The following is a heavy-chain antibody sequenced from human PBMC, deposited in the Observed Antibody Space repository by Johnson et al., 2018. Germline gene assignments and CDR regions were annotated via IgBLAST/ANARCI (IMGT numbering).Heavy chain of an antibody. D-gene: IGHD2-2*01. J-gene: IGHJ6*03. Sequence: VQLQESGGGLVQPGGSLRLSCAASGFTFSSYWMHWVRQAPGKGLVWVSGINSDGSSTSYADSVKGRFTISRDKAKNTLYLQMNSLRAEDTAVYYFARGGYCSSTSCVGSYYYYMDVWGKGTTVTVSS. CDR3: ARGGYCSSTSCVGSYYYYMDV. CDR1: GFTFSSYW. V-gene: IGHV3-74*01. CDR2: INSDGSST.